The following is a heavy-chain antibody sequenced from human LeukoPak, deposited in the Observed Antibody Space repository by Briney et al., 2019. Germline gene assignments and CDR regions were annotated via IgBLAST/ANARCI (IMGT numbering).Heavy chain of an antibody. D-gene: IGHD6-19*01. Sequence: GGSLRPSCEASGFTFGSFWMHWVRRAPGKGLDWVSRINSDGSSISYGDSVKGRFTISRDNAKNTLYLQMNSLRVEDTAFYYCAKDNRRHYTSGPNPDSLHWGQGALVTVSS. CDR2: INSDGSSI. CDR1: GFTFGSFW. J-gene: IGHJ4*02. CDR3: AKDNRRHYTSGPNPDSLH. V-gene: IGHV3-74*01.